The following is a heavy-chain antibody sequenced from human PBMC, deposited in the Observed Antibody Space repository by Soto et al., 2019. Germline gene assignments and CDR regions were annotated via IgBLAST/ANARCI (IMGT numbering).Heavy chain of an antibody. D-gene: IGHD3-22*01. CDR1: GGTFSSYA. J-gene: IGHJ3*02. V-gene: IGHV1-69*06. Sequence: SVKVSCKASGGTFSSYAISWVRQAPGQGLEWMGGIIPIFGTANYAQKFQGRVTITADKSTSTAYMELSSLRSEDTAVYYCARDXRGITMIVVVTPGAFDIWGQGTMVTVSS. CDR3: ARDXRGITMIVVVTPGAFDI. CDR2: IIPIFGTA.